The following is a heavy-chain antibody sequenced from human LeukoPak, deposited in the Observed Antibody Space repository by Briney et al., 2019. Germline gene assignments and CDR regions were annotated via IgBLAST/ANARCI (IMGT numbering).Heavy chain of an antibody. D-gene: IGHD3-22*01. CDR2: ISGSGGST. CDR3: AKDWWVGSSGYYYVPDAFDI. CDR1: GFTFSSYA. Sequence: GGSLRLSCAASGFTFSSYAMSWVRQAPGKGLEWVSAISGSGGSTYYADSVKGRFTISRDNSKNTLYLQMNSLRAEDTAVYYCAKDWWVGSSGYYYVPDAFDIWGQGTMVTVSS. J-gene: IGHJ3*02. V-gene: IGHV3-23*01.